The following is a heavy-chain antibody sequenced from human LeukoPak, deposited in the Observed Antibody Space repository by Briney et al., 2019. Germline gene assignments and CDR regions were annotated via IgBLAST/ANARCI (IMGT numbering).Heavy chain of an antibody. D-gene: IGHD3-22*01. J-gene: IGHJ4*02. Sequence: SETLSLTCAVYGGSFSGYYWSWIRQPPGKGLEWIGEINHSGSTYYNPSLKSRVTISVDTSKNQFSLKLSSVTAADTAVYYCAREPQSITMIVAAEGFDYWGQGTLVTVSS. CDR2: INHSGST. CDR3: AREPQSITMIVAAEGFDY. CDR1: GGSFSGYY. V-gene: IGHV4-34*01.